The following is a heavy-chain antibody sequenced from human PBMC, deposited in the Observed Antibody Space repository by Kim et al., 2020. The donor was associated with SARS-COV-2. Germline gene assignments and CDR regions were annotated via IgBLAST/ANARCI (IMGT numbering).Heavy chain of an antibody. Sequence: SETLSLTCAVSGGSISSSNWWSWVRQPPGKGLEWIGEIYHSGSTNYNPSLKSRVTISVDKSQNQFSLKLSSVTAADTAVYYCARVSREAGSGSYYKPFDYWGQGTLVTVSS. V-gene: IGHV4-4*02. CDR3: ARVSREAGSGSYYKPFDY. CDR2: IYHSGST. J-gene: IGHJ4*02. CDR1: GGSISSSNW. D-gene: IGHD3-10*01.